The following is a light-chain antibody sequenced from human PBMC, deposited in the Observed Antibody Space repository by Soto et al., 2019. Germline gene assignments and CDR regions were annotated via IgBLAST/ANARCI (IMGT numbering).Light chain of an antibody. CDR3: SSYTSGSALYV. J-gene: IGLJ1*01. V-gene: IGLV2-14*01. CDR2: EVT. Sequence: QSALTQPASVSGSPGQSITISCTGTSRDVGGYNSVSWHQQHPGKAPKLMIYEVTNRPSGVSNRFSGSKSGNTASLTISGLQAEDEADYYCSSYTSGSALYVFGTGTKLTVL. CDR1: SRDVGGYNS.